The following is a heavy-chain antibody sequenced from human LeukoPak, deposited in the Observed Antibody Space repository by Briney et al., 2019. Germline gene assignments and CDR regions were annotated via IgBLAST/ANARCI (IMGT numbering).Heavy chain of an antibody. Sequence: KPSETLSLTCAVYGGSFSGYYWSWIRQPPGKGLEWIGEINHSGSTNYNPSLKSRVTISVDTSKNQFSLKLSSVTAADTAVYYCARVNRRRWLQIRPFGSFDYWSQGTLVIVTS. J-gene: IGHJ4*02. CDR1: GGSFSGYY. CDR2: INHSGST. CDR3: ARVNRRRWLQIRPFGSFDY. D-gene: IGHD5-24*01. V-gene: IGHV4-34*01.